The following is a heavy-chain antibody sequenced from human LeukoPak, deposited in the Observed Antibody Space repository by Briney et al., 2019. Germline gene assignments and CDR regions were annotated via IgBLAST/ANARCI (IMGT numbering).Heavy chain of an antibody. V-gene: IGHV3-21*01. Sequence: PGGSLRLSCAASGFTFSSYSMNWVRQAPGKGLEWVSSISSSSSYIYYADSVKARFTISRDNAKNSLYLQMNSLRAEDTAVCYCARASGSGPEEDAFDIGGQGTMVTVSS. CDR1: GFTFSSYS. CDR3: ARASGSGPEEDAFDI. CDR2: ISSSSSYI. D-gene: IGHD1-26*01. J-gene: IGHJ3*02.